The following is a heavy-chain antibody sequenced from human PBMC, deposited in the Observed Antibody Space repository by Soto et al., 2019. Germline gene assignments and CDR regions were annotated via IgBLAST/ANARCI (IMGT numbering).Heavy chain of an antibody. V-gene: IGHV1-24*01. CDR2: FDPEDGET. D-gene: IGHD2-15*01. CDR3: ATDLGSRASPLYYFSYAMDV. J-gene: IGHJ6*02. Sequence: ASVKVSCKVAGYTITELSMHWVRQAPGKGLEWMGGFDPEDGETIYAQKFQGRVTMTEDTSTDTAYMELSSLRSEDTAVYYCATDLGSRASPLYYFSYAMDVWGQGTTVTVSS. CDR1: GYTITELS.